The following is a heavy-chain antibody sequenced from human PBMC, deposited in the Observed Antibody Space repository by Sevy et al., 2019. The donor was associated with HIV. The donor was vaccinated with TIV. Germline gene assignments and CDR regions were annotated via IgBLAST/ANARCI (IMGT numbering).Heavy chain of an antibody. Sequence: SETLSLTCTVSGGSINSRTSYWGWIRQPPGKGLEWIGIIYYSGVTYYNPSLKSRVTISVDTSKIQFSLKLSSVTAAYTAVYYCARLDATRPKGYYFDYWGQGTLVTVSS. V-gene: IGHV4-39*01. CDR1: GGSINSRTSY. CDR2: IYYSGVT. CDR3: ARLDATRPKGYYFDY. J-gene: IGHJ4*02. D-gene: IGHD1-1*01.